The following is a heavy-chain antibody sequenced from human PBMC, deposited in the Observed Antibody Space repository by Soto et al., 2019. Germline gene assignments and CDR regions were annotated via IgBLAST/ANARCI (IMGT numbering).Heavy chain of an antibody. CDR2: ISFISRYV. CDR1: GFTFSRYS. J-gene: IGHJ3*01. CDR3: VRAEVGGNPGDYSFDL. D-gene: IGHD1-26*01. V-gene: IGHV3-21*01. Sequence: EVQVVESGGGLVKPGGSLRLSCATSGFTFSRYSINWVRQAPGKGLEWVSCISFISRYVFYAESVKGRFTISRDNAKDSVYLQMNSLRSGDTALYLCVRAEVGGNPGDYSFDLWGQGTLVTVSS.